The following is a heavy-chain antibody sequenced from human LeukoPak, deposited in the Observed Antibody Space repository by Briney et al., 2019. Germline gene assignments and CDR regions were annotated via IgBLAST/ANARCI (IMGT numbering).Heavy chain of an antibody. Sequence: PGASLRLSCAASAFSFSNYYITSIRHAPGKWMDWLSYISSSGNTIYYADSVKGRSTTTRDNAKNSLYLQMNSLRAEDTVVYYWARNRGYGGYDSDYWGQGTLVTVSS. D-gene: IGHD5-12*01. J-gene: IGHJ4*02. CDR1: AFSFSNYY. CDR2: ISSSGNTI. CDR3: ARNRGYGGYDSDY. V-gene: IGHV3-11*01.